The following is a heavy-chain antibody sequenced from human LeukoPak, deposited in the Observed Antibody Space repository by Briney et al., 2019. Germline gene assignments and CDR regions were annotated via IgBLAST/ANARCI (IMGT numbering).Heavy chain of an antibody. J-gene: IGHJ6*02. CDR1: GYTFTGYY. V-gene: IGHV1-2*02. Sequence: ASVKVPCKASGYTFTGYYMHWVRQAPGQGLEWMGWINPNSGGTNYAQKFQGRVTMTRDTSISTAYMELSRLRSDDTAVYYCARTVPHPSRYYYYYGMDVWGQGTTVTVSS. CDR3: ARTVPHPSRYYYYYGMDV. D-gene: IGHD1-1*01. CDR2: INPNSGGT.